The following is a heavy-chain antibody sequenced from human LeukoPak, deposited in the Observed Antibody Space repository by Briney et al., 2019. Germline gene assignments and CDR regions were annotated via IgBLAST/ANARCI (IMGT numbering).Heavy chain of an antibody. Sequence: KSSETLSLTCTVSGCSITSYYWSWIRQPPEKGLEWIGYVYHSGSTNYNPSLKSRVTVSVDTSKNQFSLKLSSVTAADTAVYYCARDRYIFAGPDAYYYMDVWGKGTTVTISS. CDR2: VYHSGST. D-gene: IGHD5-18*01. CDR3: ARDRYIFAGPDAYYYMDV. J-gene: IGHJ6*03. V-gene: IGHV4-59*01. CDR1: GCSITSYY.